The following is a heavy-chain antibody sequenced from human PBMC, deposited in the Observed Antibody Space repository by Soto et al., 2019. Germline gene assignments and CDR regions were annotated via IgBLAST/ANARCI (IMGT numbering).Heavy chain of an antibody. CDR2: IYFTGNT. V-gene: IGHV4-39*01. D-gene: IGHD6-25*01. J-gene: IGHJ5*02. CDR3: AGQTFTIAAASYGRSNWFDP. CDR1: GGSITSSGYF. Sequence: SETLSLTCTVSGGSITSSGYFWGWVRQPPGKGLEWIGTIYFTGNTYHTPSLKSRLTMSIDTSKNEFSLRLNSVTAADTAVYYCAGQTFTIAAASYGRSNWFDPWGPGTLVTVSS.